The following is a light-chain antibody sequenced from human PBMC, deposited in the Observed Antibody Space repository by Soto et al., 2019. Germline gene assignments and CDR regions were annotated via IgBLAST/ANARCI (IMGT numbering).Light chain of an antibody. CDR1: QSVSSN. Sequence: DIVLTQSPASLSLSPGEIATLSCRASQSVSSNLAWYQQKPGQAPRLLIYGASTRATGIPARFSGSGSGTEFTLTISSLQSEDFAVYYCQQYNNWPPWTFGQGTKV. CDR3: QQYNNWPPWT. CDR2: GAS. J-gene: IGKJ1*01. V-gene: IGKV3-15*01.